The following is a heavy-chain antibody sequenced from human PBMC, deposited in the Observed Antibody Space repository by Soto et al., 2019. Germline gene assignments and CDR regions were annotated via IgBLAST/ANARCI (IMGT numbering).Heavy chain of an antibody. V-gene: IGHV1-3*01. Sequence: VASVQVSCQASCYTFSNYAIHWVRQAPGHSLEWMGRINAGNGDTKYSQKFQGRVTITRDTSANTAYMELSSLRSEDTAVYYCAREDFNVISKWFDCWGQGALVTVAS. CDR1: CYTFSNYA. J-gene: IGHJ4*02. CDR2: INAGNGDT. CDR3: AREDFNVISKWFDC. D-gene: IGHD1-26*01.